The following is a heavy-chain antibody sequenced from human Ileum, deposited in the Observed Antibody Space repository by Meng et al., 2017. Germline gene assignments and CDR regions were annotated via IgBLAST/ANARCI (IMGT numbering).Heavy chain of an antibody. CDR3: AKGSYTSSFEAWH. CDR2: ATDGSSA. J-gene: IGHJ4*02. CDR1: GFSISYYW. Sequence: GESLKISCAASGFSISYYWIHWVRQPPGKGLEWVSRATDGSSADYVDSVMGRFTVSRDNSKDIVYLQMNSLRAEDTAVYYCAKGSYTSSFEAWHWGQGTLVTVSS. D-gene: IGHD3-3*01. V-gene: IGHV3-74*01.